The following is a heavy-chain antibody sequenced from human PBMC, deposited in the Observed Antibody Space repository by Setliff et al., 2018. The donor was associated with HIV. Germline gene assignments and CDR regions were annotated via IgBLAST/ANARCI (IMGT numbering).Heavy chain of an antibody. CDR3: ARRMDDSGSFPDKNWFDT. D-gene: IGHD3-10*01. CDR2: IFASGTT. Sequence: PSETLSLTCTVSGGSINNYCWNWIRQPPGRGLDWIGFIFASGTTKYNPSLQSRVTMSIDTSKNQFSLKLTSVTAADTAVYYCARRMDDSGSFPDKNWFDTWGQGSXVTVAS. CDR1: GGSINNYC. J-gene: IGHJ5*02. V-gene: IGHV4-4*09.